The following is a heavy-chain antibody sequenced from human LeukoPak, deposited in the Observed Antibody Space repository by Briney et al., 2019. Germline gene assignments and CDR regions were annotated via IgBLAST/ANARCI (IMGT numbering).Heavy chain of an antibody. D-gene: IGHD3-9*01. CDR1: GGSISSYY. V-gene: IGHV4-59*01. J-gene: IGHJ4*02. CDR3: ARVAPPYYDILTGYYTTYYFDY. Sequence: SETLSLTCTVSGGSISSYYWSWIRQPPGKGLEWIGYIYYSGSTNYNPSLKSRVTISADTSKNQFSLKLSSVTAADTAVYYCARVAPPYYDILTGYYTTYYFDYWGQGTLVTVSS. CDR2: IYYSGST.